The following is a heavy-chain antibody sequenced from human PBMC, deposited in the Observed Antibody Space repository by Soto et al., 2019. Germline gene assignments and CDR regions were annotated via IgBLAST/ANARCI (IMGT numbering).Heavy chain of an antibody. CDR3: ARDRTYFSIAAAGTPKYYFDY. V-gene: IGHV3-30-3*01. CDR2: ISYDGSNK. J-gene: IGHJ4*02. D-gene: IGHD6-13*01. CDR1: GFTFSSYA. Sequence: GGSLRLSCAASGFTFSSYAMHWVRQAPGKGLEWVAVISYDGSNKYYADSVKGRFTISRDNSKNTLYLQMNSLRAEDTAVYYCARDRTYFSIAAAGTPKYYFDYWGQGTLVTVSS.